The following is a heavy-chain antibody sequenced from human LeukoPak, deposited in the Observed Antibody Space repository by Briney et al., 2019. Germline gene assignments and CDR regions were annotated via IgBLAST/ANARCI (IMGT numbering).Heavy chain of an antibody. J-gene: IGHJ4*02. CDR2: ISSSGSTV. CDR1: GFTFSDYY. D-gene: IGHD3-3*01. CDR3: ARDFWSGSPD. V-gene: IGHV3-11*04. Sequence: PGGSLGLSCAASGFTFSDYYMSWIRQAPGKGLEWVSYISSSGSTVYYADSVKGRFTISRDNAKNSLYLQMNSLRVEDTAVYYCARDFWSGSPDWGQGTLVTVSS.